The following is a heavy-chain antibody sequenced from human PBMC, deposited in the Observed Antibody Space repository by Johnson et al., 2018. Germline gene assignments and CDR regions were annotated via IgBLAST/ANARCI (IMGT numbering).Heavy chain of an antibody. J-gene: IGHJ6*02. Sequence: VQLVESGGGLVQPGGSLRLSCAASGFTFTSYWMSWVRQAPGKGLEWVANIKHDGSETDYVASVKGRFTITSDNAKNSLYLQMNSMKAEDKAVYECSREGNYEDYYYGMDVWGQGTTVTVSS. D-gene: IGHD1-7*01. CDR1: GFTFTSYW. V-gene: IGHV3-7*01. CDR3: SREGNYEDYYYGMDV. CDR2: IKHDGSET.